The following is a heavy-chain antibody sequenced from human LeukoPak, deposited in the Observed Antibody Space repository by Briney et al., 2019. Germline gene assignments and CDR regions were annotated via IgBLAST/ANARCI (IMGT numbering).Heavy chain of an antibody. Sequence: GGSLRLSCAASGFTVSSNFMSWVRQAPGKGLEWVSAISGSGGSTYYADSVKGRFTISRDNSKNTLYLQMNSLRAEDTAVYYCAKGPERYYPVYSSSSEVAGGYYYGMDVWGQGTTVTVSS. D-gene: IGHD6-6*01. CDR3: AKGPERYYPVYSSSSEVAGGYYYGMDV. J-gene: IGHJ6*02. CDR1: GFTVSSNF. V-gene: IGHV3-23*01. CDR2: ISGSGGST.